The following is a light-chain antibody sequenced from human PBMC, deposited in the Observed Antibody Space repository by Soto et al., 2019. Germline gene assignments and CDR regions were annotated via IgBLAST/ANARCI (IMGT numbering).Light chain of an antibody. CDR1: SSNIGSNT. CDR3: AAWDDSLNAGV. Sequence: QLVLTQPPSASGTPGQRVAISCSGSSSNIGSNTVNWYRHLPGTAPKLLIYTNNQRPSGVPDRFSGSKSGTSASLAINGLQSEDEADYYCAAWDDSLNAGVFGGGTKLTVL. V-gene: IGLV1-44*01. CDR2: TNN. J-gene: IGLJ2*01.